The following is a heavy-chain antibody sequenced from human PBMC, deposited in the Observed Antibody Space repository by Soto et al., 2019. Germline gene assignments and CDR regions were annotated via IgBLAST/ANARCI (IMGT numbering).Heavy chain of an antibody. Sequence: SETLSLTCTVSGGSVSSGSYYWSWIRQPPGKGLEWIGYIYYSGSTNYNPSLKSRVTISVDTSKNQFSLKLSSVTAADTAMYYCARLVDDSSGYRPGWSQGTLVTVSS. D-gene: IGHD3-22*01. CDR3: ARLVDDSSGYRPG. V-gene: IGHV4-61*01. J-gene: IGHJ4*02. CDR1: GGSVSSGSYY. CDR2: IYYSGST.